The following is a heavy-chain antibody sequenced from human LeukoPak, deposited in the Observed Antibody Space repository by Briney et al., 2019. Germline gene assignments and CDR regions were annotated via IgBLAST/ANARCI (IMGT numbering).Heavy chain of an antibody. V-gene: IGHV1-69*13. D-gene: IGHD2-2*01. Sequence: GASVKVSCKASGGTFSSYAISWVRQAPGQGLEWMGGIIPIFGTANYAQKFQGRVTITADESTSTAYIELSSLRSEDTAVYYCARSQYCSSTSCPVGYWGQGTLVTVSS. CDR2: IIPIFGTA. CDR1: GGTFSSYA. J-gene: IGHJ4*02. CDR3: ARSQYCSSTSCPVGY.